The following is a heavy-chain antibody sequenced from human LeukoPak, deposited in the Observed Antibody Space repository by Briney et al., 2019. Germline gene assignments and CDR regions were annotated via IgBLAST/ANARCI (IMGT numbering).Heavy chain of an antibody. Sequence: GESLKISCKASAYCFSSYWIGCGRQMPGKGPEWMVIIYPGDSDVKYGPSFEGQVTISADKSNTTAYLQWSSMKASDTAVYYCARRSSSGGYYFDYWGQGTLVTVSS. D-gene: IGHD3-16*01. CDR1: AYCFSSYW. V-gene: IGHV5-51*01. CDR2: IYPGDSDV. J-gene: IGHJ4*02. CDR3: ARRSSSGGYYFDY.